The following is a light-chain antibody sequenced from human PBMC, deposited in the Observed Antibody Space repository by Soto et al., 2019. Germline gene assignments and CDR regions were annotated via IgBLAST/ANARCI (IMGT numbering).Light chain of an antibody. CDR2: DAS. J-gene: IGKJ2*01. Sequence: DIQMTQSPSTLSASVGDRVTITCRASQSISSWLAWYQQKPGKAPNLLIYDASSLESGVPSRFSGSGSGTEFTLTISSLQPDDFATYYCQQYNSYSPMYTFGQGPKLEIK. CDR1: QSISSW. V-gene: IGKV1-5*01. CDR3: QQYNSYSPMYT.